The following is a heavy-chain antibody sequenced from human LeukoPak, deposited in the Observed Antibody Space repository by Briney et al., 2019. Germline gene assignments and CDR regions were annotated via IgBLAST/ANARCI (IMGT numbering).Heavy chain of an antibody. Sequence: GGSLRLSCAASGFTFSSYAMSWVRQAPGKGLEWVSAISGSGGSTYYADSVKGRFTISRDNSKNTLYLQMNSLRAEDTAVYYCAKDFCRSSSGCRYNWFDPWGQGTLVTVSS. CDR1: GFTFSSYA. J-gene: IGHJ5*02. D-gene: IGHD6-19*01. V-gene: IGHV3-23*01. CDR2: ISGSGGST. CDR3: AKDFCRSSSGCRYNWFDP.